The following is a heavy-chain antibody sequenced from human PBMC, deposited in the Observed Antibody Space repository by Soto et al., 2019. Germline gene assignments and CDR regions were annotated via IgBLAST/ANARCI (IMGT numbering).Heavy chain of an antibody. CDR2: ISQSGNT. CDR1: GGSMSSSNW. J-gene: IGHJ4*02. Sequence: QVQLQESGPGLVKPSGTLSLTCAVSGGSMSSSNWWNWVRKPPGKGLEWIGEISQSGNTNYNPSLKSRVTISVDKSKKYFSLKLDSVTAVDTAVYYCAREVSGIQAFDYWGQGTLVTVSS. D-gene: IGHD1-20*01. CDR3: AREVSGIQAFDY. V-gene: IGHV4-4*02.